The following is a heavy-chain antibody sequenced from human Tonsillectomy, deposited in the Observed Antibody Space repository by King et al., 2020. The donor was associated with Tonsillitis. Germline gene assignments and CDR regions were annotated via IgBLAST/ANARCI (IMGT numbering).Heavy chain of an antibody. CDR3: ARDLTYYDTLTGYYNGAFDI. V-gene: IGHV3-7*01. CDR2: IKQDGSEK. CDR1: EFTFSVYW. J-gene: IGHJ3*02. Sequence: VQLVESGGGLVQPGGSLRLSCAASEFTFSVYWMSWVRQAPGKGREWVANIKQDGSEKYYVDSVKGRFTIPRDNAKNSLYLQMNSLRAEDTAVYYCARDLTYYDTLTGYYNGAFDIWGQGTMVTVYS. D-gene: IGHD3-9*01.